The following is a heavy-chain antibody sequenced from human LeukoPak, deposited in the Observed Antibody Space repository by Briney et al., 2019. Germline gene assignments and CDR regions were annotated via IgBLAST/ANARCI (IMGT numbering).Heavy chain of an antibody. CDR2: VYYSGNT. D-gene: IGHD1-26*01. J-gene: IGHJ4*02. Sequence: SETLSLTCTVSGGSISGYYWSWIRQSPGRGLEWIGYVYYSGNTNYNPSLKSRLTISLDTAKNQFSLKLSSLTSADTAVYYCARGEYEDLVDNWGQGTLVTVSS. CDR3: ARGEYEDLVDN. V-gene: IGHV4-59*01. CDR1: GGSISGYY.